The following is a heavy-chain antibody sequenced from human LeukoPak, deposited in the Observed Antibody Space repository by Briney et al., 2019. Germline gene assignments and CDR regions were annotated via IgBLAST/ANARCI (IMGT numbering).Heavy chain of an antibody. CDR2: INHSGGT. J-gene: IGHJ4*02. V-gene: IGHV4-34*01. Sequence: SETLSLTCAVYGGSFSGYYWSWVRQPPGEGLEGIGEINHSGGTNCNPSLKSRVTISVDTSKNQFSLKLSSVTAADTAVYYCARGGKYCSSTTCYVAYWGQGALVTVSS. CDR1: GGSFSGYY. D-gene: IGHD2-2*01. CDR3: ARGGKYCSSTTCYVAY.